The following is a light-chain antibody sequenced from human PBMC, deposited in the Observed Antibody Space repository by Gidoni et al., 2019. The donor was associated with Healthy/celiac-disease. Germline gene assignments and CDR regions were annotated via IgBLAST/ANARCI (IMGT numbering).Light chain of an antibody. J-gene: IGKJ1*01. CDR2: GVI. V-gene: IGKV1-39*01. Sequence: DIEMTQSPASLSASVGDRVTITCRASQSISSNLNCYHQKPGNATKLLIYGVISLHTGVPSSFSASGSGTDLSLTISTLQPDDLATYYFQQSYSTPRAFGQGTKVEIK. CDR3: QQSYSTPRA. CDR1: QSISSN.